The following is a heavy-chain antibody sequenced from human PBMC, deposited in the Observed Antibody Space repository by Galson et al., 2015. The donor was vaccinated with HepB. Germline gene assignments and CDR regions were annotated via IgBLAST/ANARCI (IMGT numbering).Heavy chain of an antibody. V-gene: IGHV3-30-3*01. J-gene: IGHJ6*03. CDR2: ISYDGSNK. CDR3: ARLGYCSSTSCYYYYYYMDV. Sequence: SLRLSCAASGFTFSSYAMHWVRQAPGKGLEWVAVISYDGSNKYYADSVKGRFTISRDNSKNTLYLQMNSLRAEDTAVYYCARLGYCSSTSCYYYYYYMDVWGKGTTVTVSS. D-gene: IGHD2-2*01. CDR1: GFTFSSYA.